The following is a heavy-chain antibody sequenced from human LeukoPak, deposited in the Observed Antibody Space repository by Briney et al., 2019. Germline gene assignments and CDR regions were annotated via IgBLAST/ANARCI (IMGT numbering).Heavy chain of an antibody. J-gene: IGHJ6*03. D-gene: IGHD3-22*01. Sequence: GGSLRLSCAASGFTFSSYSMNWVRQAPGKGLEWVSYISSSSSTIYYADSVKGRFTISRDNAKNSLYLQMNSLRAEDTAVYYCARDPTSYYYDSSGYMDVWGKGTTVTVSS. V-gene: IGHV3-48*01. CDR2: ISSSSSTI. CDR3: ARDPTSYYYDSSGYMDV. CDR1: GFTFSSYS.